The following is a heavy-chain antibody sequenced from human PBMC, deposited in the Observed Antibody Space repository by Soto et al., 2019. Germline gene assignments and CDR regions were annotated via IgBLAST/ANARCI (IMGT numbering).Heavy chain of an antibody. D-gene: IGHD2-2*01. CDR1: GFTFSHVW. CDR3: AVDAQCSNNTCPGALDI. Sequence: EVQLVESGGDLVKPGGSLRLSCAASGFTFSHVWMTWVRQAPGKGLEWVGRIKRKSDGETTDYALPVKGRFTISRDDLKSTLYLQMSSLKIEDTAVYYCAVDAQCSNNTCPGALDIWGQGTMVAVS. J-gene: IGHJ3*02. CDR2: IKRKSDGETT. V-gene: IGHV3-15*01.